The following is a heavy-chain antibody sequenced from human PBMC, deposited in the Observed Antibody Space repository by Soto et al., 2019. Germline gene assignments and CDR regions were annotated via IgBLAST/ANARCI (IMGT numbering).Heavy chain of an antibody. CDR3: ARQGALRITISDNPDYYMDV. Sequence: GESLKISCKGSGYSFTSYWIGWVRQMPGKGLEWMGIIYPGDSDTRYSPSFQGQVTISADKSISTAYLQWSSLKASDTAMYYCARQGALRITISDNPDYYMDVWGKGTTVTVSS. V-gene: IGHV5-51*01. CDR2: IYPGDSDT. CDR1: GYSFTSYW. J-gene: IGHJ6*03. D-gene: IGHD3-3*01.